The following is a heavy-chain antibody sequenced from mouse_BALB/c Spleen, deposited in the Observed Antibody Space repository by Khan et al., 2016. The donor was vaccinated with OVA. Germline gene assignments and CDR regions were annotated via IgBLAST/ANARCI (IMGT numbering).Heavy chain of an antibody. Sequence: QVRLQQSGAALAKPGASVKMSCKASGYTFINYWILWVKQRPGQGLEWIGYINPSTGYTEYNQNFKDKATLTADKSSSTAYMQLSSLTSEDSAVYYCARRGRRWDFDYWGQGTTRTVSS. CDR1: GYTFINYW. J-gene: IGHJ2*01. CDR2: INPSTGYT. D-gene: IGHD1-1*01. CDR3: ARRGRRWDFDY. V-gene: IGHV1-7*01.